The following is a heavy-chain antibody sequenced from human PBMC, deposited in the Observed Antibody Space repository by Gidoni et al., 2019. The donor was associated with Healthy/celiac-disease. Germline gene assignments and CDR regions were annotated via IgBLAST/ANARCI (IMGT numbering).Heavy chain of an antibody. V-gene: IGHV3-23*01. D-gene: IGHD6-19*01. CDR3: AKVDRVAVAGHGAYYYYGMDV. Sequence: VSAISGSGGSTYYADSVKGRFTISRDNSKNTLYLQMNSLRAEDTAVYYCAKVDRVAVAGHGAYYYYGMDVWGQGTTVTVSS. CDR2: ISGSGGST. J-gene: IGHJ6*02.